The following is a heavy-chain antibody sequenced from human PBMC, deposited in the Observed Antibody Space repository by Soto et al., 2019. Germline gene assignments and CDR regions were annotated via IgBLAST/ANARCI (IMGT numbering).Heavy chain of an antibody. CDR2: IDWDDDK. Sequence: GSGPTLVNPTQTLTLTCTFSGFSLSTSGMRVSWIRQPPGKALEWLARIDWDDDKFYSTSLKTRLTISKDTSKNQVVLTMTNMDPVDTATYXCARPSLAAPGNDAFDIWGQGTMVTVSS. J-gene: IGHJ3*02. CDR1: GFSLSTSGMR. D-gene: IGHD6-13*01. V-gene: IGHV2-70*04. CDR3: ARPSLAAPGNDAFDI.